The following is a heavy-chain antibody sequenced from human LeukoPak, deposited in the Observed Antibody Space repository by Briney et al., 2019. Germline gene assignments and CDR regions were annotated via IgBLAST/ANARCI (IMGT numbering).Heavy chain of an antibody. D-gene: IGHD3-3*01. CDR1: GFTFSSYS. CDR3: ARASFGVLTTPIDY. V-gene: IGHV3-48*04. J-gene: IGHJ4*02. Sequence: PGGSLRLSCAASGFTFSSYSMNWVRQAPGKGLEWVSYISSSSTIYYADSVKGRFTISRDNAKNSLYLQMNSLRAEDTAVYYCARASFGVLTTPIDYWGQGTLVTVSS. CDR2: ISSSSTI.